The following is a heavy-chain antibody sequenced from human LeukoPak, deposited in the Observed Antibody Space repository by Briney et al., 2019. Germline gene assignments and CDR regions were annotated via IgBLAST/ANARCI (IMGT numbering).Heavy chain of an antibody. J-gene: IGHJ5*02. V-gene: IGHV4-59*01. CDR2: IYYSGST. D-gene: IGHD6-13*01. CDR3: ARGMVGSSSWYGNWFDP. CDR1: GGSISSYY. Sequence: PSETLSLTCTVSGGSISSYYWSWIRQPPGKGLEWIGHIYYSGSTNYNPSLKSRVTISVDTSKNQFSLKLSSVTAADTAVYYCARGMVGSSSWYGNWFDPWGQGTLVTVSS.